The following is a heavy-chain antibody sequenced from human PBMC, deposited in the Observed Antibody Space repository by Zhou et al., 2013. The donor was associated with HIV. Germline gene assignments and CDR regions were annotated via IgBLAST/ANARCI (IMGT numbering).Heavy chain of an antibody. V-gene: IGHV1-46*01. Sequence: QVQLVQSGAEVKKPGASMKVSCKASGYTFTGDYIHWVRLAPGQGLEWVGISHYNDADRYIGGRTTYAQKFRDRVTMTRDTSTGTVYMELSRLRSDDTAVYYCARVWGPPYVVVPAAMAQGFDYWGQGTLVTVSS. CDR3: ARVWGPPYVVVPAAMAQGFDY. CDR2: SHYNDADRYIGGRT. CDR1: GYTFTGDY. J-gene: IGHJ4*02. D-gene: IGHD2-2*01.